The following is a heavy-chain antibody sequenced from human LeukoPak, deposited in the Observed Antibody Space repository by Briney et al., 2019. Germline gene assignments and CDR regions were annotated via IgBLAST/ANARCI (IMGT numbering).Heavy chain of an antibody. V-gene: IGHV1-2*04. CDR3: ARDILGRSNGGSNYFGMEV. D-gene: IGHD2-15*01. J-gene: IGHJ6*02. CDR2: INLYSGGA. Sequence: ASVKVSCKASGYTFTDYYMHWVRQAPGQGLEWMGCINLYSGGAHYAQKFQDWLSMTRDTSINTAYMGLSSLRSDDTAVYYCARDILGRSNGGSNYFGMEVWGQGTTVTVSS. CDR1: GYTFTDYY.